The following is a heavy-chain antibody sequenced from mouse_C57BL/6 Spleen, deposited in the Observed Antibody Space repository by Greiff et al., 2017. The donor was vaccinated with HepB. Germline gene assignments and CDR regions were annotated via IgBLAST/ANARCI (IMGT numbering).Heavy chain of an antibody. Sequence: QVQLQQSGAELVKAGASVKMSCKASGYTFTSYWMHWVKQRLGQGLEWFAETNPTNGRTYYNEKFKSKATLTVDKSSSTAYMRLSGPKFEDSAVYYCARIKKIVATYFDYWGQGTTLTVSS. D-gene: IGHD1-1*01. CDR3: ARIKKIVATYFDY. CDR2: TNPTNGRT. J-gene: IGHJ2*01. V-gene: IGHV1S81*02. CDR1: GYTFTSYW.